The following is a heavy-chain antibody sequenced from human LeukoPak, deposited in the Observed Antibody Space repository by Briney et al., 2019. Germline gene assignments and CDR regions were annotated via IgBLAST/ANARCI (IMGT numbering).Heavy chain of an antibody. CDR2: ISGSGGST. CDR1: GFPFSSYG. J-gene: IGHJ4*02. V-gene: IGHV3-23*01. CDR3: AKGLHYNILTGYRRDYYFDY. D-gene: IGHD3-9*01. Sequence: PGGSLRLSCAASGFPFSSYGMSWVRQAPGKGLEWVSAISGSGGSTYYADSVKGRFTISRDNSKNTLYLQMNSLRAEDTAVYYCAKGLHYNILTGYRRDYYFDYWGQGTLVTVSS.